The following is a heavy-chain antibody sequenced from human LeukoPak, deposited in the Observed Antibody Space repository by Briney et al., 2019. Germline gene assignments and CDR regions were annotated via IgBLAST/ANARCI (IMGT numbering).Heavy chain of an antibody. Sequence: GGALRVSCAASGFTFSSYAMSWGREAPGKGREWGSAISGSGGSTYYADSVKGRVTISTDNYKTTLYLKMSSLRAEDTAVYYCAFRIWFGELYAWGQGTLVTVSS. CDR2: ISGSGGST. J-gene: IGHJ4*02. D-gene: IGHD3-10*01. CDR1: GFTFSSYA. CDR3: AFRIWFGELYA. V-gene: IGHV3-23*01.